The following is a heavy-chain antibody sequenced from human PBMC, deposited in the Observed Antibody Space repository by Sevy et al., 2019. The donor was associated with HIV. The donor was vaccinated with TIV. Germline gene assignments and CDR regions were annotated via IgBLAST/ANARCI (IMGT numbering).Heavy chain of an antibody. CDR2: IGMQAHGGTT. D-gene: IGHD3-10*01. CDR1: GFTFAVYA. CDR3: TRDRFYGFDL. V-gene: IGHV3-49*04. Sequence: GGSLRLSCTVSGFTFAVYAMSWVRQAPGKGLEWVGFIGMQAHGGTTENAASVKGRFTLSRADSKSVAYLQMNSLKTEDTAGYYCTRDRFYGFDLWGQGTLVTVSS. J-gene: IGHJ4*02.